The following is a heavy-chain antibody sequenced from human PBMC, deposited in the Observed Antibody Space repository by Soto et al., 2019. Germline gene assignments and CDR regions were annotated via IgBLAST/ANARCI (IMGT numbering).Heavy chain of an antibody. V-gene: IGHV1-46*01. J-gene: IGHJ6*02. CDR3: AREYSSGWYRYGMDV. CDR2: INPSGGST. D-gene: IGHD6-19*01. Sequence: WASVKVSCKASGYTFTSYYMHWVRQAPGQGLEWMGIINPSGGSTSYAQKFQGRVTMTRDTSTSTVYMELSSLRSEDTAVYYCAREYSSGWYRYGMDVWGQGTTVTVSS. CDR1: GYTFTSYY.